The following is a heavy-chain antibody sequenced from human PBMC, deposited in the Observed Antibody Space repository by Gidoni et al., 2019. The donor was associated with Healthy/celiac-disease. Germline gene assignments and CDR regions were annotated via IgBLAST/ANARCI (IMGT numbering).Heavy chain of an antibody. CDR3: ARVGGHNWFDP. CDR2: ISSSSSYT. CDR1: GFTFRDYY. Sequence: QVQLVEPGGGVVKPGGSLRLSCAASGFTFRDYYMSWIRQAPGKGLEWVSYISSSSSYTNYADSVKGRFTISRDNAKNSLYLQMNSLRAEDTAVYYCARVGGHNWFDPWGQGTLVTVSS. J-gene: IGHJ5*02. V-gene: IGHV3-11*05.